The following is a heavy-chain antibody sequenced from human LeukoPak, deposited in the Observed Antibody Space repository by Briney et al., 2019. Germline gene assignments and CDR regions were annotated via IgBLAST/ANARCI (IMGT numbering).Heavy chain of an antibody. V-gene: IGHV3-33*01. Sequence: GGSLRLSCAASGFTFSSYGMHWVRQAPGKGLEWVAVIWYDGSNKYYADSVKGRFTISRDNSKNTLYLQMNSLRAEDTAVYYCARERHLYYYYGMGVWGQGTTVTVSS. J-gene: IGHJ6*02. CDR2: IWYDGSNK. CDR1: GFTFSSYG. D-gene: IGHD6-25*01. CDR3: ARERHLYYYYGMGV.